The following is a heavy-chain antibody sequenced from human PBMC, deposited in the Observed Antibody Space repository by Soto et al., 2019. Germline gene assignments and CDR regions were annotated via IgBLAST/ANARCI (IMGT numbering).Heavy chain of an antibody. J-gene: IGHJ4*02. V-gene: IGHV3-7*03. CDR3: ARAGDVYAMY. CDR1: GFTFRRFW. Sequence: GGSLRLSCAASGFTFRRFWMSWVRQTPGRGLEWVANIEQDGSEEYYVDSVKGRFTISRDNAKNSLYLHMNSLRVEDTAVYYCARAGDVYAMYWGQGTLVTVSS. CDR2: IEQDGSEE. D-gene: IGHD2-8*01.